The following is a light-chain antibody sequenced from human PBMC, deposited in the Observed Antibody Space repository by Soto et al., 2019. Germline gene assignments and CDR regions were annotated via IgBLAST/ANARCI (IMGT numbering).Light chain of an antibody. V-gene: IGLV2-8*01. CDR3: CSYAGSYTYV. CDR2: EVE. J-gene: IGLJ1*01. Sequence: QSALTQPPSASESPGQSVTISCTGTSSDVGGYHYVSWYQHHPGRAPKLLIYEVEKRPPGVPGRFSGSKSGNTASLTVSVLQAEDEADYYCCSYAGSYTYVFGTGTKVTV. CDR1: SSDVGGYHY.